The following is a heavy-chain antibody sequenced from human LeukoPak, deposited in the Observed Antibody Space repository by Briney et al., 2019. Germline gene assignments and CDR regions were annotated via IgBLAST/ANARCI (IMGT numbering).Heavy chain of an antibody. CDR1: GYTFTSYA. V-gene: IGHV1-3*01. CDR3: ARDPGYSSGWYGGLGFDP. CDR2: INAGNGNT. J-gene: IGHJ5*02. D-gene: IGHD6-19*01. Sequence: ASVKVSCKASGYTFTSYAMHWVRQAPGQRLEWMGWINAGNGNTKYSQKFQGRVTITRDTSASTAYMELSSLRSEDTAVYYCARDPGYSSGWYGGLGFDPWGQGTLVTVSS.